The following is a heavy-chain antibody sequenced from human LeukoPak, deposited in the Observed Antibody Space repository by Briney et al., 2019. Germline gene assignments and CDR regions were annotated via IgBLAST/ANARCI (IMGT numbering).Heavy chain of an antibody. D-gene: IGHD2-21*02. CDR3: ARDDVVVTEYSYYMDV. V-gene: IGHV3-21*01. J-gene: IGHJ6*03. CDR1: GFSFSSYS. CDR2: ISSSSYI. Sequence: GGSLRLSCAASGFSFSSYSMNWVRQAPGKGLEWVSSISSSSYIYYADSVKGRFTISRDNAKNSLYLQMNSLRAEDTAVYYCARDDVVVTEYSYYMDVWGKGTTVTISS.